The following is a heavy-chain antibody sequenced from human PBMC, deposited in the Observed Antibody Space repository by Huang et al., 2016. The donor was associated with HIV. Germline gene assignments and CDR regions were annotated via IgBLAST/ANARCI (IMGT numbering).Heavy chain of an antibody. D-gene: IGHD3-10*01. Sequence: QVQLVQSGAEVKKPGASVKVSCKASGYTFTREGISWGRTSPGQGLEGRGGISAYNGNTNYAQRLQGRVTMTTDTSTSTAYMELRSLRSDDTAVYYCARGRGALSYWGQGTLVTVSS. V-gene: IGHV1-18*01. CDR2: ISAYNGNT. J-gene: IGHJ4*02. CDR1: GYTFTREG. CDR3: ARGRGALSY.